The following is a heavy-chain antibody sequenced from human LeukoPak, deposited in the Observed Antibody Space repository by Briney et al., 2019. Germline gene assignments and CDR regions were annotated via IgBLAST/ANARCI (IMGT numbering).Heavy chain of an antibody. V-gene: IGHV3-74*01. J-gene: IGHJ4*02. Sequence: GGPLRLSCAASGFTFSSYWMDWVRRAPGKGLVWVSHINSDGSNTRYADSVKGRFTISRDNAKNTLFLQLNSLRAEDTAVYYCAGGGESLTFWGQGTLVTVSS. CDR1: GFTFSSYW. CDR2: INSDGSNT. CDR3: AGGGESLTF. D-gene: IGHD3-16*01.